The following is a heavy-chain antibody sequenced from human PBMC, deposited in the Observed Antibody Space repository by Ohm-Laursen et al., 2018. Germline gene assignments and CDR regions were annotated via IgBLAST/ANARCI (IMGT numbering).Heavy chain of an antibody. CDR1: GGSISTYY. CDR2: IHASGST. D-gene: IGHD5-18*01. V-gene: IGHV4-4*07. Sequence: SQTLSLTCFVSGGSISTYYWSWIRQSAGKGLEWIGRIHASGSTNYNPSLKSRVTMSVDTSNNQFSLKLSSVTAADTAVYYCAREGYSYGYFMDYWGQGALVTVSS. CDR3: AREGYSYGYFMDY. J-gene: IGHJ4*02.